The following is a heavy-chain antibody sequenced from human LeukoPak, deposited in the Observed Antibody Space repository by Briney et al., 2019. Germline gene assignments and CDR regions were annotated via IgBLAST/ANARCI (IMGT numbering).Heavy chain of an antibody. CDR2: IKQDGSEK. CDR1: GFTFSSYW. Sequence: PGGSLRLSCAASGFTFSSYWMSWVRQAPGKGLEWVANIKQDGSEKYYVDSVKGRFTISRDNAKNSLYLQMNSLRAEDMAVYYCARAGIAVAGTVDYWGQGTLVTVSS. CDR3: ARAGIAVAGTVDY. J-gene: IGHJ4*02. D-gene: IGHD6-19*01. V-gene: IGHV3-7*01.